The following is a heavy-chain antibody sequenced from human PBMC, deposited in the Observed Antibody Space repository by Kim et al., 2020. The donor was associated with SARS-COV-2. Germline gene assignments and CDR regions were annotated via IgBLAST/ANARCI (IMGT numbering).Heavy chain of an antibody. V-gene: IGHV3-30*03. CDR3: ARSFSGSYFGYDY. J-gene: IGHJ4*02. D-gene: IGHD1-26*01. CDR2: ISYDGSHK. CDR1: GFTFNTYG. Sequence: GGSLRLSCAASGFTFNTYGMHWVRQAPGKGLEWVAVISYDGSHKYYVDSVRGRFTISRDNPKNTLYLQMNSLRIEDTAGYYCARSFSGSYFGYDYWGQGSLVTVSS.